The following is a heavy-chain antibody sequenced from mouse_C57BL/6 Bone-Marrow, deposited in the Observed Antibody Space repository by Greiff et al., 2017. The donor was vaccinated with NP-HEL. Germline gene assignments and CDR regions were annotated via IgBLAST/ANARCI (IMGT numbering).Heavy chain of an antibody. V-gene: IGHV1-55*01. CDR1: GYTFTSYW. CDR2: IYPGSGST. J-gene: IGHJ3*01. CDR3: ALIYYGYDVGFAY. Sequence: QVQLQQPGAELVKPGASVKMSCKASGYTFTSYWITWVKQRPGQGLEWIGDIYPGSGSTNYNEKFKSKATLTVDTSSSTAYMQLSSLTSEDSAVYYCALIYYGYDVGFAYWGQGTLVTVSA. D-gene: IGHD2-2*01.